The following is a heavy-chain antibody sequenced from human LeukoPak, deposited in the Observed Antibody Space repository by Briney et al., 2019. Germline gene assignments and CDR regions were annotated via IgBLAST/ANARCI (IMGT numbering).Heavy chain of an antibody. J-gene: IGHJ4*02. CDR1: GFTVSSNY. Sequence: PGGSLRLSCAASGFTVSSNYMSWVRQAPXXXXXXXXVIYSGGSTYYADSVKGRFTISRDNSKNTLYLQMNSLRAEDTAVYYCARPYLGGSYEEFDYWGQGTLVTVSS. CDR3: ARPYLGGSYEEFDY. V-gene: IGHV3-66*04. CDR2: IYSGGST. D-gene: IGHD1-26*01.